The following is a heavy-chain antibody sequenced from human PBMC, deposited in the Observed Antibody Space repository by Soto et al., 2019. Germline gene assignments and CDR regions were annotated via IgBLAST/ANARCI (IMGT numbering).Heavy chain of an antibody. Sequence: SETLSLTCTVSGGSISSYYWIWIRQPPGKGLEWIGYIYYSGSTNYNPSLKSRVTISVDTSKNQFSLKLSSVTAADTAVYYCAREGNFEHYFDYWGQGTLVTVSS. CDR3: AREGNFEHYFDY. J-gene: IGHJ4*02. V-gene: IGHV4-59*01. CDR1: GGSISSYY. CDR2: IYYSGST.